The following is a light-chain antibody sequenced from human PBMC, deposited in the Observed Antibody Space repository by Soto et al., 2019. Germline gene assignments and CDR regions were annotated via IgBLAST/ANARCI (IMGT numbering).Light chain of an antibody. Sequence: DIPMTQSPSSLSASVGDRVTITCRASQSISSYLNWYQQKPGKAPKLLIYAASSLQSGVPSRFSGSGSGTDFTLTISSLQPEDFATYYCQQSYSTPSITFGHGTRLEIK. CDR1: QSISSY. J-gene: IGKJ5*01. CDR2: AAS. CDR3: QQSYSTPSIT. V-gene: IGKV1-39*01.